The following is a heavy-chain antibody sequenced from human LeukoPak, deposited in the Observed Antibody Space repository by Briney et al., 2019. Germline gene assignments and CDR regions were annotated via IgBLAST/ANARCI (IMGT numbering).Heavy chain of an antibody. V-gene: IGHV3-30*02. D-gene: IGHD2-8*01. CDR1: GFIFSNDA. J-gene: IGHJ4*02. CDR3: AKGLKWFDY. CDR2: IWFDGSNK. Sequence: GGSLRLSCAASGFIFSNDAMHWVRQAPGKGLEWVAFIWFDGSNKHYADSVKGRFTISRDNSEDTLYLQMNSLRPEDTAAYYCAKGLKWFDYWGQGTLVTVSS.